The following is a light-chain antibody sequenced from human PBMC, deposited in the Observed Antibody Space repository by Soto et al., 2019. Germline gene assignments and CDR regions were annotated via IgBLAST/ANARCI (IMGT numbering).Light chain of an antibody. CDR1: QSVSSTY. Sequence: EIVLTQSPGTLSLSPGERATLSCRASQSVSSTYLAWYQQKPGQAPRLLIYGASSRATGIPDRFSGSGSGTDFTFTISRLEPEYFAVYNCQVGTFGEGTRVDIK. V-gene: IGKV3-20*01. CDR2: GAS. J-gene: IGKJ1*01. CDR3: QVGT.